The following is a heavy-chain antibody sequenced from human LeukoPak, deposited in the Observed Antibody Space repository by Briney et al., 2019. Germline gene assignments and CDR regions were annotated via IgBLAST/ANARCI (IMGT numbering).Heavy chain of an antibody. D-gene: IGHD3-10*01. CDR1: GFTFSSYA. J-gene: IGHJ4*02. CDR3: ARDSDGSGSYYAPFPDY. Sequence: GGSLRLSCAASGFTFSSYAMSWVRQAPGKGLEWVSSISSSSSYIYYADSVKGRFTISRDNAKNSLYPQMNSLRAEDTAVYYCARDSDGSGSYYAPFPDYWGQGTLVTVSS. CDR2: ISSSSSYI. V-gene: IGHV3-21*01.